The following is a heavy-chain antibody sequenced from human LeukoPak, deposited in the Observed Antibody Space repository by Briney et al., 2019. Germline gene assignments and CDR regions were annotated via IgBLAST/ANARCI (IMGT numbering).Heavy chain of an antibody. D-gene: IGHD4-11*01. CDR1: GFTFSSYA. CDR2: ISYDGSNK. V-gene: IGHV3-30*04. J-gene: IGHJ4*02. Sequence: GGSLRLSCAASGFTFSSYAIHWVRQAPGKGLEWVAVISYDGSNKYYADSVKGRFTISRDNSKNTLYLQMNSLRPEDTAVYYCARRTTKKSYSDFILDYWGQGTLVTVSS. CDR3: ARRTTKKSYSDFILDY.